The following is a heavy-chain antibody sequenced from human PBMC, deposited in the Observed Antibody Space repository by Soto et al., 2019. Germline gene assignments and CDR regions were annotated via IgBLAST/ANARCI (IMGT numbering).Heavy chain of an antibody. Sequence: QVQLQESGPGLVKPSETLSLTCTVSGGSISSYYWSWIRQPPGKGLEWIGYIYYSGSTNYNPSLKGRATISVDTSKNQFSLKLSSVTAADTAVYYCAREVGYCSSTSCYVRWFDPWGQGTLVTVSS. CDR3: AREVGYCSSTSCYVRWFDP. J-gene: IGHJ5*02. CDR2: IYYSGST. V-gene: IGHV4-59*01. CDR1: GGSISSYY. D-gene: IGHD2-2*03.